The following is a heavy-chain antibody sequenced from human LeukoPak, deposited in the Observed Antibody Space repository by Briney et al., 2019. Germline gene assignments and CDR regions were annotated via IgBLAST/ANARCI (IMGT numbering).Heavy chain of an antibody. D-gene: IGHD3-9*01. Sequence: GSLRLSCAASGFTFSSYNMNWVRQAPGKGLEWVSSISSSSSYIYYADSVKGRFTISRDNAKNSLYLQMNSLRVEDTAVYYCAKVLSEGYLPGYYNPYDSWGQGTLVTVSS. CDR3: AKVLSEGYLPGYYNPYDS. CDR1: GFTFSSYN. CDR2: ISSSSSYI. J-gene: IGHJ4*02. V-gene: IGHV3-21*01.